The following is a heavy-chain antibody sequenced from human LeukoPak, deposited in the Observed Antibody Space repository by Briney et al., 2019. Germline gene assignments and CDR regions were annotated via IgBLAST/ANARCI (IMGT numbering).Heavy chain of an antibody. V-gene: IGHV4-39*01. D-gene: IGHD3-16*01. J-gene: IGHJ6*02. Sequence: KTSETLSLTCTVSGGSISTSSYHWGWIRQPPGKGLEWIASIYYSGSTYYNPSLKSRVTISVDTSKNQFSLRLTSVTAADTALYYCARSTLRYSLNHLDVWGQGTTVTVSS. CDR1: GGSISTSSYH. CDR2: IYYSGST. CDR3: ARSTLRYSLNHLDV.